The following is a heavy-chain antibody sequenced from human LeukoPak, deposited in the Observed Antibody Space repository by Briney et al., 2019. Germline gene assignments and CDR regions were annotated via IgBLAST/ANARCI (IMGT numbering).Heavy chain of an antibody. D-gene: IGHD1-26*01. CDR1: GYSFTSYW. Sequence: GESLKISCKGSGYSFTSYWIGWVRQMPGKGLEWMGIIYPGDSDTRYSPSFQGQVTISADKSISTAYLQWSSLKASDTAMYYCARSLGIVGATFPYYFDYWGQGTLVTVSS. CDR2: IYPGDSDT. V-gene: IGHV5-51*01. J-gene: IGHJ4*02. CDR3: ARSLGIVGATFPYYFDY.